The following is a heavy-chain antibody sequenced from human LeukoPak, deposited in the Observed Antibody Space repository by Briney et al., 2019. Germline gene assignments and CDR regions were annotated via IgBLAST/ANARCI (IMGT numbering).Heavy chain of an antibody. D-gene: IGHD2-21*01. V-gene: IGHV3-11*04. CDR3: ARDDIGGDSQKYHAFDI. CDR2: ISNIERSI. Sequence: GESLNISCEGSGLPFSDNYMSWTRQPPGKGLEWISCISNIERSIYYADSVKGRFTISRDYAKNSLYLQMSSLRAEDTAVYYCARDDIGGDSQKYHAFDIWGQGTMVTVSS. CDR1: GLPFSDNY. J-gene: IGHJ3*02.